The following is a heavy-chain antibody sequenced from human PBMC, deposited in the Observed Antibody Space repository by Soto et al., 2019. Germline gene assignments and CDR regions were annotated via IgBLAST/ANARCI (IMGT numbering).Heavy chain of an antibody. D-gene: IGHD3-9*01. Sequence: PSETLSLTCAVYGGSFSGYYWSWIRQPPGKGLEWIGEINHSGSTNYNPSLKSRVTISVDTSKNQFSLKLSSVTAADTAVYYCAADILGGPYYDILTGYYTATSTWGQGTLVTVSS. V-gene: IGHV4-34*01. CDR3: AADILGGPYYDILTGYYTATST. CDR2: INHSGST. CDR1: GGSFSGYY. J-gene: IGHJ4*02.